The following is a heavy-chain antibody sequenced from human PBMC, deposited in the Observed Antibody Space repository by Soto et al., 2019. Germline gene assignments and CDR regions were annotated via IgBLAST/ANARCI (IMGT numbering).Heavy chain of an antibody. Sequence: QVQLVQYGAEVKKPGASVKVSCKASGYAFTTYDINWVRQATGQGPEWMGWMNPNSGHTVYAQKFQGRVTVTRDTYINTAYMELSSLRSEDTAVYYCAGGSMWFGVYGIDVWGQVTMVTVSS. D-gene: IGHD3-10*01. CDR2: MNPNSGHT. CDR3: AGGSMWFGVYGIDV. V-gene: IGHV1-8*01. J-gene: IGHJ6*02. CDR1: GYAFTTYD.